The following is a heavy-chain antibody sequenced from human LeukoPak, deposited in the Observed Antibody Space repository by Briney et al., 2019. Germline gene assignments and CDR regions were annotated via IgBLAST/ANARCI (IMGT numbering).Heavy chain of an antibody. Sequence: PGRSLRLSCAASGLFFTNYYMTWNRHAPGKGLEWISYISSRATTILYADSVEGRLTISRHNAGNSLFLQMNDLTNADTAVYYCASRVDHYHSTRFFLDSWGRGTLVTVPS. J-gene: IGHJ4*02. CDR2: ISSRATTI. CDR3: ASRVDHYHSTRFFLDS. V-gene: IGHV3-11*01. D-gene: IGHD3-22*01. CDR1: GLFFTNYY.